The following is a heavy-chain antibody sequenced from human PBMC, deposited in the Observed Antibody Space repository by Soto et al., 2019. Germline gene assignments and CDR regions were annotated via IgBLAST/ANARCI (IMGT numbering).Heavy chain of an antibody. CDR2: IDPKSGDT. CDR1: EYSFTGHY. Sequence: ASVKVSCKASEYSFTGHYLHWVRQAPGQGLEWMGWIDPKSGDTKYAPKFQDRVTMTRDTSISTAYMDLSSLRYDDTAVYYCARDYDKSGYDYFDPWGQGTLVTSPQ. V-gene: IGHV1-2*02. J-gene: IGHJ5*02. CDR3: ARDYDKSGYDYFDP. D-gene: IGHD3-22*01.